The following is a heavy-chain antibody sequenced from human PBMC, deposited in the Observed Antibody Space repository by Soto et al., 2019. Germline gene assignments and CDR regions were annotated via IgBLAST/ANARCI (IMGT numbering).Heavy chain of an antibody. CDR2: INPSGGST. J-gene: IGHJ5*01. V-gene: IGHV1-46*01. D-gene: IGHD6-13*01. Sequence: GASVKVSCKGSGYTLTELSMHWVRQAPGQGLEWMGLINPSGGSTSYAQKFQGRVTMTRDTSTSTVYMELSSLRSEDTAVYYCATAAYSTSWYDFWGQGTLVTVSS. CDR3: ATAAYSTSWYDF. CDR1: GYTLTELS.